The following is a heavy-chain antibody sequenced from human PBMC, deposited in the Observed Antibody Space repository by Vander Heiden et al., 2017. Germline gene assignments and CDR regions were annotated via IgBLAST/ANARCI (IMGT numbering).Heavy chain of an antibody. CDR3: ARDIRPPRTPRGAPSSIGY. CDR1: GFTFSSYS. D-gene: IGHD2-15*01. J-gene: IGHJ4*02. Sequence: QVQLVESGGGVVQPGGSLRLSCAASGFTFSSYSVHWVRQAPGKGLEWVAVISYDGSNKYYAESVKGRGTISIDNSKNTLYLQMKSLRAEETAVDYCARDIRPPRTPRGAPSSIGYWGQGTLVTVSS. V-gene: IGHV3-30-3*01. CDR2: ISYDGSNK.